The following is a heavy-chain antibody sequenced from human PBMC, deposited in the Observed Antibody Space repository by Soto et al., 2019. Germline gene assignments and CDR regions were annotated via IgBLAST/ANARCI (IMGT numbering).Heavy chain of an antibody. Sequence: SETLSLTCTGSGGSISSSSYYWGWIRQPPGKGLEWIGSIYYSGSTYYNPSLKSRVTISVDTSKNQFSLKLSSVTAADTAVYYCARLRYDSSGFYYYYYGMDVWGQGTTVTVSS. D-gene: IGHD3-22*01. CDR1: GGSISSSSYY. CDR2: IYYSGST. J-gene: IGHJ6*02. V-gene: IGHV4-39*01. CDR3: ARLRYDSSGFYYYYYGMDV.